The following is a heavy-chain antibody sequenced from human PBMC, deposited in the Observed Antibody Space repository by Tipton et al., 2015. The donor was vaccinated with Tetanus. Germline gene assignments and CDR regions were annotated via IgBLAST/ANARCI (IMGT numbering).Heavy chain of an antibody. J-gene: IGHJ5*02. V-gene: IGHV5-51*01. CDR2: IHPGDSDT. CDR3: ARRRSKTNLFFWFDP. D-gene: IGHD3-3*01. CDR1: GYSFSSYY. Sequence: QLVQSGAEVKKPGESLKISCEASGYSFSSYYIAWVRQMPGGGLEWIGFIHPGDSDTSYSPSFQGRVTISADTSINTAYLQWTSLTDSDTAVYYCARRRSKTNLFFWFDPWGQGSPVIVSS.